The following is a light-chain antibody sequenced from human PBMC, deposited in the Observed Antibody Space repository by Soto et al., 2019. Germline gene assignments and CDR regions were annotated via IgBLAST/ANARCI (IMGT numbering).Light chain of an antibody. CDR3: QRRRDWRLT. V-gene: IGKV3-11*01. CDR2: DAS. J-gene: IGKJ1*01. Sequence: EIVLTQSPATLSLSPGERATLSCSASQSVSSYFAWYQQKPGQAPRLLIYDASNRAAGIPARFSRSECGTDFALTVRSLEPGDWAVYLCQRRRDWRLTFRQGDKVEI. CDR1: QSVSSY.